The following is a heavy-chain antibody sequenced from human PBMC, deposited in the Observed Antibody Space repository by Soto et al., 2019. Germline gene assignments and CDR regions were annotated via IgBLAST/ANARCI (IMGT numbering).Heavy chain of an antibody. CDR2: MNPNSGNT. V-gene: IGHV1-8*01. CDR3: ARGRTIFGVVNVDY. J-gene: IGHJ4*02. D-gene: IGHD3-3*01. CDR1: GYTFTSYD. Sequence: QVQLVQSGAEVKKPGASVKVSCKASGYTFTSYDINWVRQATGHGLEWMGWMNPNSGNTGYAQKFQGRVTMTRNTSISTADMELSILRSEDTAVYYCARGRTIFGVVNVDYWGQGPLVTVSS.